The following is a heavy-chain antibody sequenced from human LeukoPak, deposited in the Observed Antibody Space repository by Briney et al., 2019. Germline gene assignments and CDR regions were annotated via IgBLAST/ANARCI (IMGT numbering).Heavy chain of an antibody. D-gene: IGHD6-19*01. CDR1: GGSFSGYY. J-gene: IGHJ4*02. CDR3: AREGFIVAGTPFDY. V-gene: IGHV4-34*01. CDR2: INHSGST. Sequence: PSETLSLTCAVYGGSFSGYYWSWIRQPPGKGLEWIGEINHSGSTNYNPSLKSRVTISVDTSKNQFSLKLSSVTAADTAVYYCAREGFIVAGTPFDYWGQGTLVTVSS.